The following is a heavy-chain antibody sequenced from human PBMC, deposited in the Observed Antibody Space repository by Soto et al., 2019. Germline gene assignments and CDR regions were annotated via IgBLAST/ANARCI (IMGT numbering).Heavy chain of an antibody. CDR3: AKADGEQWLIPHLDN. Sequence: QPGGSLRLSCESSVFNFRKFAMGWVRQAPGEGLEWVAGISCCGGSTSYADSVKGRFSLARDDSKSTLSLHLNSLRFEDTARYFCAKADGEQWLIPHLDNWGQGTLVTVSS. CDR2: ISCCGGST. V-gene: IGHV3-23*01. CDR1: VFNFRKFA. J-gene: IGHJ4*02. D-gene: IGHD6-19*01.